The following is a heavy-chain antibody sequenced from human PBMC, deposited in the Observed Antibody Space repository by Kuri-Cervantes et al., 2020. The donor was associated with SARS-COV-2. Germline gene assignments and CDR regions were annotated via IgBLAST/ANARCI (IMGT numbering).Heavy chain of an antibody. V-gene: IGHV4-38-2*02. J-gene: IGHJ4*02. Sequence: ESLRLSCTVSGYSISSGYYWGWIRQPPGKGLEWIGSIYHSGSTYYNPSLKSRVTISVDTSKNQFSLKLSSVTAADTAVYYCARRNEVDSDDYWGQGTLVTVSS. D-gene: IGHD3/OR15-3a*01. CDR3: ARRNEVDSDDY. CDR2: IYHSGST. CDR1: GYSISSGYY.